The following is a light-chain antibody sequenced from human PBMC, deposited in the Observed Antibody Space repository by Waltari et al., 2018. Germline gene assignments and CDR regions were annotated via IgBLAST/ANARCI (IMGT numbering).Light chain of an antibody. Sequence: QTVVTQEPSFSVSPGGTVTLTCGLSSGSVSINSYASWYQQTPGQAPRTLIYTTSTGSAGVPDRFSGSIRGNKAALTITGAQADDECDYYCMLYVGSGIWVFGGGTKLTVL. J-gene: IGLJ2*01. CDR2: TTS. V-gene: IGLV8-61*01. CDR3: MLYVGSGIWV. CDR1: SGSVSINSY.